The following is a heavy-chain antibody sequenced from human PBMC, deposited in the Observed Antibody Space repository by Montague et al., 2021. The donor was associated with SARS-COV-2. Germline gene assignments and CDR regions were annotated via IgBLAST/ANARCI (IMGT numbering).Heavy chain of an antibody. J-gene: IGHJ3*02. CDR3: ASPTYYYDSSGSDAFDI. Sequence: SETLSLTCTVSGGSISSSSYYWGWIRQPPGKGLEWIGSIYYSGSTYYNPSLKSRVTISVDTSKNQFSLSLSSVTAADTAVYYCASPTYYYDSSGSDAFDIWGQGTMVTVSS. CDR1: GGSISSSSYY. D-gene: IGHD3-22*01. V-gene: IGHV4-39*01. CDR2: IYYSGST.